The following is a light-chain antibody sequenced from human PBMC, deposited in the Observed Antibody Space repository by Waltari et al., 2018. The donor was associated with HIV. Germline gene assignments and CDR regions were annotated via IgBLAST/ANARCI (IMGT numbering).Light chain of an antibody. CDR1: QTISSC. Sequence: DIQMTQSPSSLSASVGDRVTIPCRASQTISSCLNWYQQKPGKAPQLLIYAASSLQSVVPSRFSGSGSGTDFTLTISSLQPEDFATYYCQQSYSTLGYTFGQGTKLEIK. CDR2: AAS. CDR3: QQSYSTLGYT. V-gene: IGKV1-39*01. J-gene: IGKJ2*01.